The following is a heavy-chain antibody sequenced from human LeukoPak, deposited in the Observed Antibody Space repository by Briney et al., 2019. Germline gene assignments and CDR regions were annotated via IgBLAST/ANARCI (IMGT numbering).Heavy chain of an antibody. J-gene: IGHJ4*02. CDR1: GYSISSGYY. Sequence: SETLSLTCGVSGYSISSGYYWGWIRQPPGKGLEWIGSIYHSASMYYNPSLKSRVNISIDTSKNQFSLNLSSVTAADTAVYYCARLRKTPRIVVVVAATQGVYYFDYWGQGTLVTVSS. D-gene: IGHD2-15*01. CDR3: ARLRKTPRIVVVVAATQGVYYFDY. CDR2: IYHSASM. V-gene: IGHV4-38-2*01.